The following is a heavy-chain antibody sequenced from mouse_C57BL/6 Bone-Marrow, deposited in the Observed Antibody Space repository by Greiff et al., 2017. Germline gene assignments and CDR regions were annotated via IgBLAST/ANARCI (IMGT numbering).Heavy chain of an antibody. CDR3: AILHYYGSSYDWFAY. CDR1: GYTFTSYW. Sequence: QVQLKQPGAELVKPGASVKVSCKASGYTFTSYWMHWVKQRPGQGLEWIGRIHPSDSDTNYNQKFKGKATLTVDKSSSTAYMQLSSLTSEDSAVYYGAILHYYGSSYDWFAYWGQGTLVTVSA. D-gene: IGHD1-1*01. J-gene: IGHJ3*01. CDR2: IHPSDSDT. V-gene: IGHV1-74*01.